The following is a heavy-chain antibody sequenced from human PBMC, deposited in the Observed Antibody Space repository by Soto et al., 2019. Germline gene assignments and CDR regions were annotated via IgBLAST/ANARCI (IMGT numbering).Heavy chain of an antibody. CDR3: ARASYTAMGLYYYYGMDV. V-gene: IGHV1-69*06. J-gene: IGHJ6*02. CDR1: GGTFSSYA. Sequence: QVQLVQSGAEVKKPGSSVKVSCKASGGTFSSYAISWVRQAPGQGLEWRGGIIPIFGTANYAQKFQGRVTITADKSTSTAYMELSSLRSEDTAVYYCARASYTAMGLYYYYGMDVWGQGTTVTVSS. D-gene: IGHD5-18*01. CDR2: IIPIFGTA.